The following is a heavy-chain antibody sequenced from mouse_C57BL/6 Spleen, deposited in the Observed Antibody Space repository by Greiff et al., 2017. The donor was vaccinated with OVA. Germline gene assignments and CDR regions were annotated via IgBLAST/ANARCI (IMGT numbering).Heavy chain of an antibody. D-gene: IGHD3-3*01. J-gene: IGHJ4*01. V-gene: IGHV1-15*01. Sequence: QVQLKESGAELVRPGASVTLSCKASGYTFTDYEMHWVKQTPVHGLEWIGAIDPETGGTAYNQKFKGKAILTADKSPSTTYMVLRSLTSEDSAVYYCTRRRAVTDYAMDYWGQGTSVTVSS. CDR3: TRRRAVTDYAMDY. CDR2: IDPETGGT. CDR1: GYTFTDYE.